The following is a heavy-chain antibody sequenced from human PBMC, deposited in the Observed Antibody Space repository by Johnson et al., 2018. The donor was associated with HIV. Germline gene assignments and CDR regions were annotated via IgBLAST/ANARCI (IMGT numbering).Heavy chain of an antibody. CDR3: ATPLAHYDSSAYGGGAFDI. J-gene: IGHJ3*02. CDR2: ISYDGSNK. CDR1: GFTFSSYA. Sequence: QMQLVESGGGVVQPGRSLRLSCAASGFTFSSYAMHWVRQAPGKGLEWVAVISYDGSNKYYADSVKGRFTISRDNSKNSLYLQMNSLRAEDTAVYYCATPLAHYDSSAYGGGAFDIWGQGTMVTVSS. D-gene: IGHD3-22*01. V-gene: IGHV3-30-3*01.